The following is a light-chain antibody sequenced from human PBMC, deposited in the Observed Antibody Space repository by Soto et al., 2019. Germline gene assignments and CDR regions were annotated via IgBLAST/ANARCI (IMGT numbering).Light chain of an antibody. Sequence: QSVLTQPASVSGSPGQSITISCTGTSSDVGGYKYVSWYQQHPGKAPKLMIYEVSDRPSGVSNRFSGSKSGNTASLTISGLQSEDEADYYCAAWDDSLNGVVFGGGTKLTVL. J-gene: IGLJ2*01. CDR3: AAWDDSLNGVV. V-gene: IGLV2-14*01. CDR1: SSDVGGYKY. CDR2: EVS.